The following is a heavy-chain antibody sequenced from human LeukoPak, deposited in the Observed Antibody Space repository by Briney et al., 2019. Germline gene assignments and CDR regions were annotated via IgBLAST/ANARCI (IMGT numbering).Heavy chain of an antibody. CDR3: ARGPDYGDYDWFDP. Sequence: ASVKVSCKASGYTFTSYAMHWVRQAPGQRLEWMGWINAGNGNTKYSQKFQGRVTITRDTSAGTAYMELSSLRSEDTAVYYCARGPDYGDYDWFDPWGQGTLVTVSS. V-gene: IGHV1-3*01. CDR2: INAGNGNT. CDR1: GYTFTSYA. D-gene: IGHD4-17*01. J-gene: IGHJ5*02.